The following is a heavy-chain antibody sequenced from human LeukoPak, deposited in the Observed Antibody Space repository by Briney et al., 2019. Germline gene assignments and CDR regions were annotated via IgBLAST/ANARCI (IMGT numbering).Heavy chain of an antibody. V-gene: IGHV3-21*04. CDR3: SRDPRHNDY. CDR1: GFPFSRYS. Sequence: GGSLRLSCAASGFPFSRYSMNWVRQAPGKGLELLSYISGSAHDVNYIDSVRGRFTISRDNAKNSLYLRMNSLTVEDTAVYYCSRDPRHNDYWGQGTLVTVSS. J-gene: IGHJ4*02. CDR2: ISGSAHDV.